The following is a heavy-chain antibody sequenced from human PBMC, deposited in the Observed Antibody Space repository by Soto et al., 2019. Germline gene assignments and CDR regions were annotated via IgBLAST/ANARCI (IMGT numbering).Heavy chain of an antibody. V-gene: IGHV1-3*01. CDR2: INAGNGNT. Sequence: ASVKVSCKASGYTFTSYAMHWVRQAPGQRLEWMGWINAGNGNTKYSQKFQGRVTITRDTSASTAYMELSSLRSEDTAVYYCARDPSNCSGGSCYAPYYYYYYMDVWGKGTTVTVSS. J-gene: IGHJ6*03. D-gene: IGHD2-15*01. CDR1: GYTFTSYA. CDR3: ARDPSNCSGGSCYAPYYYYYYMDV.